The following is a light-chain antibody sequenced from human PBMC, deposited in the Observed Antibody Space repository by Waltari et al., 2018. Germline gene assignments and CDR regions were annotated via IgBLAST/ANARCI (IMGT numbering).Light chain of an antibody. Sequence: EIVLTQSPATLSLSPGEGATLSCRASQSVSSYLAWYHQKPGQPPRLLIYDASNRATGIPARFSGSGSGTDFTLTISRLEPEDFAVYYCQQRYRGRTFGQGTKVESK. CDR3: QQRYRGRT. CDR1: QSVSSY. J-gene: IGKJ1*01. CDR2: DAS. V-gene: IGKV3-11*01.